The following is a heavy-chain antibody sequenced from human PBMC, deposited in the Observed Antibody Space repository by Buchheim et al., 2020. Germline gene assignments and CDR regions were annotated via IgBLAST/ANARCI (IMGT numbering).Heavy chain of an antibody. D-gene: IGHD2-2*01. CDR3: ARVGLGYCSSTSCPGEYYFDY. CDR2: INHSGST. V-gene: IGHV4-34*01. Sequence: QVQLQQWGAGLLKPSETLSLTCAVYGGSFSGYYWSWIRQPPGKGLERIGEINHSGSTNYHPSLKSRVTISVDPSKNQFSLKLSSVTAADTAVYYCARVGLGYCSSTSCPGEYYFDYWGQGTL. J-gene: IGHJ4*02. CDR1: GGSFSGYY.